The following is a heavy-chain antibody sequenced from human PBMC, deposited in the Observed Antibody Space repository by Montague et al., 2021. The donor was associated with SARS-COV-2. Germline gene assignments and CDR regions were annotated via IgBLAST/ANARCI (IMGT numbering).Heavy chain of an antibody. D-gene: IGHD4-17*01. CDR2: LYWDDDK. CDR3: AHRHYTVATRDFDS. V-gene: IGHV2-5*02. J-gene: IGHJ4*02. Sequence: VKPTQTLTLTCTFSGFSLSTSGVGVGWIRQPPGKALEWLSLLYWDDDKRYSPSLKSRLTITKDTSKNQVVLTMTNMDPVDTATYYCAHRHYTVATRDFDSWGQGTLVTVSS. CDR1: GFSLSTSGVG.